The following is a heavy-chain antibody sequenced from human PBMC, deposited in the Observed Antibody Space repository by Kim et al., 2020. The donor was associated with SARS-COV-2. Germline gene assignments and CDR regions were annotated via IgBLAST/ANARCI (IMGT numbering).Heavy chain of an antibody. CDR1: RFTFSNYG. CDR3: AKALWGGTLWFGELTYDTFNYYGMDA. Sequence: GGSLRLSCAASRFTFSNYGMHWVRQAPGKGLEWVAFISYDGSNKFYVDPVKGRFTISRDNSKNTLYLQMNSLRDEDTAVYYCAKALWGGTLWFGELTYDTFNYYGMDAWGQGTTVTVSS. J-gene: IGHJ6*02. CDR2: ISYDGSNK. V-gene: IGHV3-30*18. D-gene: IGHD3-10*01.